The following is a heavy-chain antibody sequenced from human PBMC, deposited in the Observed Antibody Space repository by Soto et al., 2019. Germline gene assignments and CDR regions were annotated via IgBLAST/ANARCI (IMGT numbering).Heavy chain of an antibody. Sequence: QGLLAQSGAEVKKPGSSVRVSCKASGGTFTSYTITWVRQAPGQGPEWMGWVIPALEIVEYGEKFQGRVTITADTSKSTAYIEMRRLNSDDTGVYYCATVACTSEFVSYFEFWGQGAQVTV. CDR1: GGTFTSYT. J-gene: IGHJ4*02. D-gene: IGHD6-19*01. V-gene: IGHV1-69*02. CDR3: ATVACTSEFVSYFEF. CDR2: VIPALEIV.